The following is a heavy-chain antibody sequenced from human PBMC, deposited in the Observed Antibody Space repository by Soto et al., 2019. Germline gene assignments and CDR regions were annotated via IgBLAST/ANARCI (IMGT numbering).Heavy chain of an antibody. Sequence: EVQLVQSGAEVKKPGESLKISCKGSGYSFTTYRIGWVRQMPGKGLEWMGIIYPGDSETRYSPSFQGQVTISADKSNPTRDLQWSGLKASDTSMYYCARQRIEAAFDAFDIWGQGTMVTVSS. J-gene: IGHJ3*02. CDR3: ARQRIEAAFDAFDI. CDR2: IYPGDSET. CDR1: GYSFTTYR. V-gene: IGHV5-51*01. D-gene: IGHD6-13*01.